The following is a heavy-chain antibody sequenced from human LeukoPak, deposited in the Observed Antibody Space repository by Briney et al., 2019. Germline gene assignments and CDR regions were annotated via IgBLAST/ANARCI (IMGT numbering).Heavy chain of an antibody. V-gene: IGHV3-74*01. CDR1: GFTFSSYW. CDR2: ISSDDNSG. Sequence: GGSLRLSCAASGFTFSSYWMHWVPQAPGKGLVWVSRISSDDNSGTYADSVKGRFIISRDNAKNTLYLQMNSLRAEDTAVYYCARSLPYNWFDPWGQGTLVTVSS. CDR3: ARSLPYNWFDP. J-gene: IGHJ5*02.